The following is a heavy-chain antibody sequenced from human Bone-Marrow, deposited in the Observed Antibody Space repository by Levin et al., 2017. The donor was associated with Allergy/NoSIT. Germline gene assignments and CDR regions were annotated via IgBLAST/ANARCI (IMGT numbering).Heavy chain of an antibody. D-gene: IGHD6-19*01. CDR2: IIPFLDTA. V-gene: IGHV1-69*13. Sequence: SVKVSCKASGVTFSTYAINWVRQAPGQGLEWMGGIIPFLDTADYAQKFQGRVTITADESTTTAYMELNSLRFDDTAVYYCARRIRAVAGTEGAFDIWGQGTMVTVSS. CDR3: ARRIRAVAGTEGAFDI. CDR1: GVTFSTYA. J-gene: IGHJ3*02.